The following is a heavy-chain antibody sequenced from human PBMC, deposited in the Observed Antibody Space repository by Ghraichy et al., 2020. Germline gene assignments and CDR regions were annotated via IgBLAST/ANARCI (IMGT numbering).Heavy chain of an antibody. CDR3: SSPVLDPDYDFWSGPPVYHYGMDV. J-gene: IGHJ6*02. Sequence: GGSLRLSCAASGFTFSSSEMNWVRQAPGKGLEWVSYISSSGSTIYYADSVKGRFTISRDIAKNSLYLQMNSLRAGDTAVYYCSSPVLDPDYDFWSGPPVYHYGMDVWGQGATVAVSS. D-gene: IGHD3-3*01. CDR1: GFTFSSSE. CDR2: ISSSGSTI. V-gene: IGHV3-48*03.